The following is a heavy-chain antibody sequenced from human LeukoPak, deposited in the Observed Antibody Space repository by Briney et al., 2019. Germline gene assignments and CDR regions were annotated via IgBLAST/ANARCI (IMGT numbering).Heavy chain of an antibody. J-gene: IGHJ6*02. V-gene: IGHV4-34*01. CDR1: GGSFSGYY. CDR3: ARNRGYSYGYAYYYYGMDV. D-gene: IGHD5-18*01. Sequence: SETLSLTCAVYGGSFSGYYWSWIRQPPGKGLEWIGEINHSGSTNYNPSPKSRVTISVDTSKNQFSLKLSSVTAADPAVYYCARNRGYSYGYAYYYYGMDVWGQGTTVTVSS. CDR2: INHSGST.